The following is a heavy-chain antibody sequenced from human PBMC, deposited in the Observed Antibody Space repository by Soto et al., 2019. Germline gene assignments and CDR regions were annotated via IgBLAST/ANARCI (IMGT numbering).Heavy chain of an antibody. Sequence: SETLSLTCTVSGGSIRNVYGSWIRQAPGKGLEWIGFIFHSGNAKYNPSLKSRVTISVDTSKNQFSLSLDSVTAADTAVYFCARAHAPTLPFDSWGQGTLVTVSS. CDR3: ARAHAPTLPFDS. D-gene: IGHD2-15*01. CDR1: GGSIRNVY. CDR2: IFHSGNA. V-gene: IGHV4-59*01. J-gene: IGHJ4*01.